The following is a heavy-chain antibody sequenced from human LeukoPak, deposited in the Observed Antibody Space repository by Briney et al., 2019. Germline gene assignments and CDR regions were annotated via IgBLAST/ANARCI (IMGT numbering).Heavy chain of an antibody. D-gene: IGHD3-22*01. Sequence: SQTLSLTCTVSGGSISSGSYCWSWIRQPAGKGLEWIGHIHTSGNTNYNPSLKSRVTISVDTSKNQFSLKLSSVTAADTAVYYCARDGYYYDSSGYSRFDYWGQGTLVTVSS. CDR2: IHTSGNT. CDR1: GGSISSGSYC. J-gene: IGHJ4*02. V-gene: IGHV4-61*09. CDR3: ARDGYYYDSSGYSRFDY.